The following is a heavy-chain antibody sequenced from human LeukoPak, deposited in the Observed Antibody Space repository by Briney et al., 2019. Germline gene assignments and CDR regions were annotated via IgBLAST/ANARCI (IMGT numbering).Heavy chain of an antibody. J-gene: IGHJ3*02. CDR1: GFTFSSYA. CDR2: VSDNGGST. V-gene: IGHV3-64D*06. CDR3: VKGGQYSRDAFDI. Sequence: AGGSLRLSCSASGFTFSSYAMHWVRQAPGKGLEYVSAVSDNGGSTYYADSVKGRFTISRDNYKNTLYLQMSSLRAEDTAVYYCVKGGQYSRDAFDIWGQGTMVTVSS. D-gene: IGHD5-18*01.